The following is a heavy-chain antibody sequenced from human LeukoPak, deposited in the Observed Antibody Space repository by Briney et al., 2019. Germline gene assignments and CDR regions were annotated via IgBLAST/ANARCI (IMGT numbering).Heavy chain of an antibody. J-gene: IGHJ4*02. CDR1: GFTFTDYW. CDR2: IHKAGTES. V-gene: IGHV3-7*01. Sequence: GGSLRLSCAASGFTFTDYWMTSVCQVPGKGLERVANIHKAGTESYYVDSVKGRFAISRDNAKNSLYLQLSSLRVDDTAVYYCARVGTWELQRVFDYWGQGTLVTVSS. D-gene: IGHD1-26*01. CDR3: ARVGTWELQRVFDY.